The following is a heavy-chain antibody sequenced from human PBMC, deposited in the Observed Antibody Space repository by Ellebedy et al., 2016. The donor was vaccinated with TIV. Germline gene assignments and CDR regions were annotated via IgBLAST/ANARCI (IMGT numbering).Heavy chain of an antibody. V-gene: IGHV3-30-3*01. Sequence: GGSLRLXXAASGFTFINYAMHWVRQAPGKGLEWVAVLSLDGSNKYYADSVKGRFTISRDNSKNTLYLQMNSLRAEDAAVYYCATGYSTDWYYYWGQGTLVTVSS. CDR1: GFTFINYA. D-gene: IGHD6-19*01. CDR3: ATGYSTDWYYY. CDR2: LSLDGSNK. J-gene: IGHJ4*02.